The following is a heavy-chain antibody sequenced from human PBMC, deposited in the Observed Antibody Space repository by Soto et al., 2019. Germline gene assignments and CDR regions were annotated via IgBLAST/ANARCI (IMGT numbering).Heavy chain of an antibody. CDR3: ASIPTNYYGSGSYYPPQTAHFDY. J-gene: IGHJ4*02. D-gene: IGHD3-10*01. CDR2: IYHSGST. Sequence: PSETLSLTCAVSGGSISSSNWWSWVRQHPGKGLEWIGEIYHSGSTNYDPSLKSRVTISVDKSKNQFSLKLSSVTAADTAVYYCASIPTNYYGSGSYYPPQTAHFDYWGQGTLVTVSS. V-gene: IGHV4-4*02. CDR1: GGSISSSNW.